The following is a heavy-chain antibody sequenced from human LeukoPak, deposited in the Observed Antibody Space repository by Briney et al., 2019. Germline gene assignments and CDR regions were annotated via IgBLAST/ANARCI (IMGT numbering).Heavy chain of an antibody. Sequence: TGGSLRLSCAASGFTFSSYSMNWVRQAPGKGLEWVSSISSSSSYIYYADSVKGRFTISRDNAKNSLYLQMNSLRAEDTAVYYCAREPPRGAAAGTLDYWGQGTLVTVSS. CDR2: ISSSSSYI. J-gene: IGHJ4*02. D-gene: IGHD6-13*01. CDR3: AREPPRGAAAGTLDY. CDR1: GFTFSSYS. V-gene: IGHV3-21*01.